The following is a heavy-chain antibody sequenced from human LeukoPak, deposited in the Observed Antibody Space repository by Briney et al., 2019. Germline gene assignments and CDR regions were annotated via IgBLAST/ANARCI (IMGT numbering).Heavy chain of an antibody. Sequence: GGSLRLSCAASGFTFSSYGMHWVRQAPGKGLEGVAFIRYDGSNKYYADSVKGRFTISRDNSKNTLYLQMNSLRAEDTAVYYCAKDKPEWYNWKNRFDPWGQGTLVTVSS. CDR1: GFTFSSYG. D-gene: IGHD1-20*01. V-gene: IGHV3-30*02. CDR2: IRYDGSNK. CDR3: AKDKPEWYNWKNRFDP. J-gene: IGHJ5*02.